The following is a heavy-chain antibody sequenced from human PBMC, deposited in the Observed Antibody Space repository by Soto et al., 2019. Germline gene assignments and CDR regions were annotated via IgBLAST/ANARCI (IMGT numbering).Heavy chain of an antibody. CDR3: ARDDGWNYRYYDMEV. CDR2: ISAYEGNT. D-gene: IGHD1-7*01. J-gene: IGHJ6*02. V-gene: IGHV1-18*04. CDR1: GYTFTSYG. Sequence: GASVKVSCKAFGYTFTSYGISWVRQAPGQGLEWMGWISAYEGNTNYAQRLQGRVTMTTDTSTSTAYMELRSLRSDDTAVYYCARDDGWNYRYYDMEVWGPGTTVTVSS.